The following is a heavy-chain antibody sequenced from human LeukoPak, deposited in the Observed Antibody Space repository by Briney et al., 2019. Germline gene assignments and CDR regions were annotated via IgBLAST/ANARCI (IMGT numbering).Heavy chain of an antibody. J-gene: IGHJ5*02. V-gene: IGHV4-34*01. D-gene: IGHD3-22*01. CDR1: DGSFSGYY. Sequence: SETLSLTCAVYDGSFSGYYWTWIRQSPGKGLEWIGEIHHSAGTNYNPSLKSRVSMSIDMSKNQFSLKLSSVTAADTAVYYCARAFHYDSSGYPGAWGQGTLVTVSS. CDR2: IHHSAGT. CDR3: ARAFHYDSSGYPGA.